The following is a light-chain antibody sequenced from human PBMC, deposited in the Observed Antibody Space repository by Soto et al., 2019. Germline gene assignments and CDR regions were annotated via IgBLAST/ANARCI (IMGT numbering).Light chain of an antibody. CDR1: SSNIGSNY. J-gene: IGLJ3*02. CDR2: RNS. Sequence: QSVLTQPPSASGTPGQRVTISCSGSSSNIGSNYVCWYQQLPGTAPRILMYRNSQRPSGVPDRFTGSKSGTSASLAISGVRSEDEGNYYCATWDESLSAPVFGGGTKLTVL. V-gene: IGLV1-47*01. CDR3: ATWDESLSAPV.